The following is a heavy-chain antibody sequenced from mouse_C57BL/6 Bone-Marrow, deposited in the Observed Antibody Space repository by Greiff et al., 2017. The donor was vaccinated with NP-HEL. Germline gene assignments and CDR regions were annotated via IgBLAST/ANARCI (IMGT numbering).Heavy chain of an antibody. CDR2: IDPANGNT. CDR3: ARRIYGSSGY. CDR1: GFTIKNTY. V-gene: IGHV14-3*01. D-gene: IGHD1-1*02. Sequence: VQLQQSVAELVRPGASVKLSCTASGFTIKNTYMHWVKQRPEQGLEWIGRIDPANGNTKYAPKFQGKATITADTSSNTAYLQLSSLTSEDTAIYYCARRIYGSSGYWGQGTTLTVSS. J-gene: IGHJ2*01.